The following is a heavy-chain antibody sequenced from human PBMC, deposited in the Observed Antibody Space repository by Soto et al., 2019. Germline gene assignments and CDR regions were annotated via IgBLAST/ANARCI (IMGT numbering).Heavy chain of an antibody. V-gene: IGHV3-23*01. CDR2: ISGSGGST. D-gene: IGHD2-2*01. J-gene: IGHJ4*02. CDR1: GFTFSSYA. CDR3: ANRYCSSTSCYPVDY. Sequence: GGSLRLSCAASGFTFSSYAMSWVRQAPGKGLEWVSAISGSGGSTYYADSVKGRFTISRDNSKNTLYLQMNSLRAEDTAVCYCANRYCSSTSCYPVDYWGQGTLVTVSS.